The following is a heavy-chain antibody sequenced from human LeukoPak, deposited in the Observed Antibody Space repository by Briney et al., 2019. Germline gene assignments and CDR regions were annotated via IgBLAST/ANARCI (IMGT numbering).Heavy chain of an antibody. CDR2: IIPILGIA. J-gene: IGHJ5*02. CDR1: GGTFSSYA. CDR3: ARDQRIQLWLGRFDP. Sequence: GASVKVSCKASGGTFSSYAISWVRQAPGQGLEWMGRIIPILGIANYAQKFQGRVTMTRDTSISTAYMELSRLRSDDTAVYYCARDQRIQLWLGRFDPWGQGTLVTVSS. V-gene: IGHV1-69*04. D-gene: IGHD5-18*01.